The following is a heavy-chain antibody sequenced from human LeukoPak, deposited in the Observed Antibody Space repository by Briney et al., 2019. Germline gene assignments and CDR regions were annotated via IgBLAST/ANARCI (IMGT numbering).Heavy chain of an antibody. CDR1: GGTFSSYA. CDR2: IIPNLGIA. CDR3: ARGRRLVRAAELFYYYMDV. V-gene: IGHV1-69*04. D-gene: IGHD6-25*01. Sequence: SVKVSCKASGGTFSSYAISWVRQAPGQGLEWMGRIIPNLGIANYAQKFQGRVTITADKSTSTAYMELSSLRSEDTAVYYCARGRRLVRAAELFYYYMDVWGTGTTVTVSS. J-gene: IGHJ6*03.